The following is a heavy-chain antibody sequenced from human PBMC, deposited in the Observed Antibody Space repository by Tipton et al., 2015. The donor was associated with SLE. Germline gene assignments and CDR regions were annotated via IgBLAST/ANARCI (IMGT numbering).Heavy chain of an antibody. V-gene: IGHV3-74*01. Sequence: SLRLSCAASGFTFSDHWMHWVRQLPGKGLVWVSRISSDRSSTNHADSVKGRFTISRDNANNRVYIQMVSLRVEGTAMYYCVRGAPFAYWGQGTQVTVSS. CDR3: VRGAPFAY. CDR1: GFTFSDHW. J-gene: IGHJ4*02. CDR2: ISSDRSST.